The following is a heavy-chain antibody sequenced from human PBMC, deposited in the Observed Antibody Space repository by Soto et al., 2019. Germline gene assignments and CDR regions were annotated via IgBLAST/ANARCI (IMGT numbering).Heavy chain of an antibody. CDR2: IYSGGTT. CDR1: GFTVSSNY. Sequence: EVQLVESGGGLIQPGGSLRLSCAASGFTVSSNYMSWVRQAPGRGLEWISVIYSGGTTYYTDSVKGRFTISRDNSKNPVYLQMNGLRAEDTAVYYCARDLRGGGDYWGQGTLVTVSS. D-gene: IGHD3-16*01. CDR3: ARDLRGGGDY. V-gene: IGHV3-53*01. J-gene: IGHJ4*02.